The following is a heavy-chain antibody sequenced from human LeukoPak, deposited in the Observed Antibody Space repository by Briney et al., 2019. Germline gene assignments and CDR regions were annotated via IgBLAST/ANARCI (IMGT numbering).Heavy chain of an antibody. Sequence: GGSLRLSCVASGFTFTNYGMMWVRQAPGKWQVWVSYIISDGRSTTYADSVKGRFTISRDNAKNTLYLQLSCLRAEDTAMYYCARNSNGMRNWGQGTLVIVSS. CDR3: ARNSNGMRN. D-gene: IGHD2-8*01. J-gene: IGHJ4*02. CDR2: IISDGRST. CDR1: GFTFTNYG. V-gene: IGHV3-74*01.